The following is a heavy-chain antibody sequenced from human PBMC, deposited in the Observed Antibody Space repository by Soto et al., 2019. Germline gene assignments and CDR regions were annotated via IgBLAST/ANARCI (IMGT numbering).Heavy chain of an antibody. J-gene: IGHJ4*02. V-gene: IGHV3-23*01. Sequence: PGGSLRLSCAASGFTFSSYAMSWVRQAPGKGLEWVSAISGSGGSTYYADSVKGRFTISRDNSKNTLYLQMNSLRAEDTAVYYCAKDRISMVRGKNFDYWGQGTLVTVSS. CDR1: GFTFSSYA. D-gene: IGHD3-10*01. CDR2: ISGSGGST. CDR3: AKDRISMVRGKNFDY.